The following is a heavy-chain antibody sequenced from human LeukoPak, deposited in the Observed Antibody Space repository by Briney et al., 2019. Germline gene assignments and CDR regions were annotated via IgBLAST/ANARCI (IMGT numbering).Heavy chain of an antibody. D-gene: IGHD3-16*02. V-gene: IGHV3-15*01. J-gene: IGHJ4*02. Sequence: PGGSLRLSCAVSGFTFSNAWMSWVRQAPGKGLEWVGRIKSKTDGGTTDYAAPVKGRFTISRDDSKNTLYLQMNSLRAEDTAVYYCAKGGSYRSQPYFDYWGQGTPVTVSS. CDR3: AKGGSYRSQPYFDY. CDR2: IKSKTDGGTT. CDR1: GFTFSNAW.